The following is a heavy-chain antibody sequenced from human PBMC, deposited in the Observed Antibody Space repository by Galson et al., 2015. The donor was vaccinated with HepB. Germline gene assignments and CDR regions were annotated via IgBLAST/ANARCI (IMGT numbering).Heavy chain of an antibody. D-gene: IGHD6-13*01. V-gene: IGHV3-33*08. CDR1: GFTFSSYG. CDR3: ARGEESSWWINGYYYYGMDV. Sequence: SLRLSCAASGFTFSSYGIHWVRQAPGKGLEWVAVIWYDGSNKYYADSVKGRFTISRDNSKNTLYLQMNSLRAEDTAVYYCARGEESSWWINGYYYYGMDVWGQGTTVTVSS. J-gene: IGHJ6*02. CDR2: IWYDGSNK.